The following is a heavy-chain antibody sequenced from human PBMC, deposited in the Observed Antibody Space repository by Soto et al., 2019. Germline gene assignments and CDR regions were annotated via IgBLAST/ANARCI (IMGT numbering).Heavy chain of an antibody. Sequence: ASVKVSCKASGYTFTSYGISWVRQAPGQGLEWMGWISAYNGNTNYAQKLQGRVTMTTDTSTSTAYMELRGLRSDDTAVYYCARVRDYGDYLGFDYWGQGTLVTVSS. V-gene: IGHV1-18*01. CDR3: ARVRDYGDYLGFDY. D-gene: IGHD4-17*01. CDR2: ISAYNGNT. CDR1: GYTFTSYG. J-gene: IGHJ4*02.